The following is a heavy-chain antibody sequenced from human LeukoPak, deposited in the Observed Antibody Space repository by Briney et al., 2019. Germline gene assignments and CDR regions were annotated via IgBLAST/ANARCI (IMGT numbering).Heavy chain of an antibody. V-gene: IGHV3-23*01. J-gene: IGHJ4*02. D-gene: IGHD3-3*01. CDR3: AKAYYDFWSAYSG. CDR1: GFTFSDYA. CDR2: ISGSCGTT. Sequence: GGSLRLSCAASGFTFSDYAMSWVRQAPGKDLEWVSAISGSCGTTSYADSVKGRFTISRDNSKNTLYLQMSSLRAEDTALYYCAKAYYDFWSAYSGWGQGTLVTVSS.